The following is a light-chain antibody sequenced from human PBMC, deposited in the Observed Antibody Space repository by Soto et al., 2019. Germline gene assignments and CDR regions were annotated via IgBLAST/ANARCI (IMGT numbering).Light chain of an antibody. V-gene: IGKV1-39*01. CDR3: QQSYSTPIA. Sequence: DIQMTQSPSTLSASVGDRVTITCQASQDISNYLNWYQQKLGKAPKLLIYDASNLETGVPSRFSGSGSGTDFTLTISSLQHEDFATYYCQQSYSTPIAFGQGTRLEIK. CDR2: DAS. CDR1: QDISNY. J-gene: IGKJ5*01.